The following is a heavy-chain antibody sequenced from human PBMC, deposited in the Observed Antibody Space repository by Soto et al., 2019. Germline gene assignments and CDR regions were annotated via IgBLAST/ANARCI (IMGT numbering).Heavy chain of an antibody. CDR1: GYTFINHD. Sequence: QVQLVQSGAEVRKPGASVKVSCKASGYTFINHDIDWVRQATGQGPEWMGWMNPNSGKSGSTQKYQGRVTMTRNTSIRSAYMALSSLPSDDTAVYYCARGFGSDGFDPFDIRGQGAMVTVSS. V-gene: IGHV1-8*01. CDR2: MNPNSGKS. J-gene: IGHJ3*02. D-gene: IGHD3-16*01. CDR3: ARGFGSDGFDPFDI.